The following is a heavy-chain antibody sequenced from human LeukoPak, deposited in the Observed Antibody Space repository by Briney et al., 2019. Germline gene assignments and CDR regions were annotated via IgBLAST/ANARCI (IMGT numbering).Heavy chain of an antibody. CDR1: GGSISNYY. CDR2: RYYTGSA. D-gene: IGHD3-22*01. V-gene: IGHV4-59*01. Sequence: PSETLSLTCTVSGGSISNYYCSWIRQAPGKGLEWIGSRYYTGSASYSSSLRSRATISLGTSKNQFSLKLTSVTAADTAVYYCARSSDDGSISFDSWGQGTLVTVSS. CDR3: ARSSDDGSISFDS. J-gene: IGHJ4*02.